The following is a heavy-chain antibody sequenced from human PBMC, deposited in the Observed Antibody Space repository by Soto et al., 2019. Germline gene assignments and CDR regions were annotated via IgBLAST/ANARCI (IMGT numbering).Heavy chain of an antibody. J-gene: IGHJ4*02. V-gene: IGHV4-30-4*01. D-gene: IGHD3-22*01. CDR2: IYYSGTT. CDR1: GASISSGDHY. Sequence: SETLSLTCTVSGASISSGDHYWSWIRQPPGKGLEWIGYIYYSGTTYYNPSLKSRLTISVDTTKNQFSLELTSVTAADTAVYYCASYYDSSGPTYDFWGQGTLVTVSS. CDR3: ASYYDSSGPTYDF.